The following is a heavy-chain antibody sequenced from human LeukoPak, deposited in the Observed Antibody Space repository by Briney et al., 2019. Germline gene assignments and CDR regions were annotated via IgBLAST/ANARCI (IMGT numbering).Heavy chain of an antibody. CDR1: GYTFTGYY. CDR2: INPNSGGT. D-gene: IGHD1-26*01. CDR3: ARGSIVGATFDYFDY. Sequence: ASVKVSCKASGYTFTGYYIHWVRQAPGQGLEWMGWINPNSGGTNYQGRVTMTRDTSISTAYMDLSRLRSDDTAVYYCARGSIVGATFDYFDYWGQGTLVTVSS. V-gene: IGHV1-2*02. J-gene: IGHJ4*02.